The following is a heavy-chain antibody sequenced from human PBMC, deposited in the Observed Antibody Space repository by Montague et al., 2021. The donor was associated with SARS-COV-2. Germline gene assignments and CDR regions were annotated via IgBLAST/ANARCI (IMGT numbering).Heavy chain of an antibody. CDR1: GGSISSGSYY. V-gene: IGHV4-61*02. J-gene: IGHJ4*02. CDR2: IYTSGTT. Sequence: TRSLTCTVSGGSISSGSYYWSWIRQPAGKGLEWIGRIYTSGTTDYSFSLKSRVTISVDTSKNQFSLKLTSVTAADTAVYYCAQAHSGSWAHLDNWGQGSLVTVSS. D-gene: IGHD5-12*01. CDR3: AQAHSGSWAHLDN.